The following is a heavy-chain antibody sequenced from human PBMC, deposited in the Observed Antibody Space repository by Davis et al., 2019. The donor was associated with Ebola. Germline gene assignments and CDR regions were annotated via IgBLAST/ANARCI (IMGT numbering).Heavy chain of an antibody. CDR2: ISGDGGST. CDR1: GFTLEDYA. Sequence: PGGSLRLSCAASGFTLEDYAMHWVRQAPGRGLEWVSLISGDGGSTYYADSVKGRFTISRDNSKNSLYLQMNSLRTEDTALYYCAKDIRVRGYSYGPYYYYYGMDVWCHGPTVTVSS. J-gene: IGHJ6*02. D-gene: IGHD5-18*01. CDR3: AKDIRVRGYSYGPYYYYYGMDV. V-gene: IGHV3-43*02.